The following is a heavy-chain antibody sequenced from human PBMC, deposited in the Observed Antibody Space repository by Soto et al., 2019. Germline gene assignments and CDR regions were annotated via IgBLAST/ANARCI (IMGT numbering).Heavy chain of an antibody. V-gene: IGHV3-9*01. CDR1: GFTFDDYA. J-gene: IGHJ4*02. CDR3: ASGRGYDILTGYYPYFDY. D-gene: IGHD3-9*01. Sequence: RLSCAASGFTFDDYAMHWVRQAPGKGLEWVSGISWNSGSIGYADSVKGRFTISRDNAKNSLYLQMNSLRAEDTALYYCASGRGYDILTGYYPYFDYWGQGTLVTVSS. CDR2: ISWNSGSI.